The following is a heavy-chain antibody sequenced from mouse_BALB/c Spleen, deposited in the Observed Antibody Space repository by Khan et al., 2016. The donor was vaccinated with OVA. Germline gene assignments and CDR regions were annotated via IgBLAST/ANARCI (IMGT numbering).Heavy chain of an antibody. Sequence: VQLQQSGAELVRPGASVKISCKAFGYTFTNHHINWVKQRPGQGLDWIGYINPYNDYTNYNQKFKGKATLTVDKSSSTAYMELSSLTSEDSAVYYWENPRQLGLMGWFTYWGQGTLVTVSA. V-gene: IGHV1S45*01. CDR1: GYTFTNHH. CDR2: INPYNDYT. J-gene: IGHJ3*01. D-gene: IGHD3-2*01. CDR3: ENPRQLGLMGWFTY.